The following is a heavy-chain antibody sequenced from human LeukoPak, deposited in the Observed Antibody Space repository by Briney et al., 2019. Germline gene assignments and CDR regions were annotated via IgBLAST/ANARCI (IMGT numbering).Heavy chain of an antibody. CDR2: INSEGSST. J-gene: IGHJ6*02. CDR3: ARGSSSSNRNAMDV. Sequence: SGGPLRLSCAASGFTFSSYWMHWVRQGPGKGLVWFSRINSEGSSTTYADSVKGRFTISRDNAKNTLYLKMKSLRGEDTAVYYCARGSSSSNRNAMDVWGQGTRVTVSS. CDR1: GFTFSSYW. V-gene: IGHV3-74*01. D-gene: IGHD6-6*01.